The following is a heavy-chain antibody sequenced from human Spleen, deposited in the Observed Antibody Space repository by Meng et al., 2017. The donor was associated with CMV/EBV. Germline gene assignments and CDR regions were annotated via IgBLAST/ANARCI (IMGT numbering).Heavy chain of an antibody. CDR3: ARKYGAWDWYFDL. V-gene: IGHV3-74*01. D-gene: IGHD1-26*01. Sequence: CAASGFHFSSYWMHWVRQAPGKGLVWVSRINSDGSSASYADSVKGRFTISRDNAKNTLYLQMNSLRAEDTAVYYCARKYGAWDWYFDLWGRGTLVTVSS. CDR1: GFHFSSYW. CDR2: INSDGSSA. J-gene: IGHJ2*01.